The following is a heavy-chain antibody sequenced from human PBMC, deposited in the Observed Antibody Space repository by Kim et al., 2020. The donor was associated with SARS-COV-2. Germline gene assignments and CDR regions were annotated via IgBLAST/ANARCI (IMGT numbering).Heavy chain of an antibody. CDR1: GGSTSSYY. V-gene: IGHV4-59*08. CDR2: IFHTGIT. J-gene: IGHJ4*02. D-gene: IGHD3-16*01. Sequence: SETLSLTCTVSGGSTSSYYWSWIRQPPGKGLEWIGCIFHTGITNYSPSLKSRVTLSIDTSKNQFSLKLNSVTAADTAVYYCARLRGPAGGAHIDYWGQGT. CDR3: ARLRGPAGGAHIDY.